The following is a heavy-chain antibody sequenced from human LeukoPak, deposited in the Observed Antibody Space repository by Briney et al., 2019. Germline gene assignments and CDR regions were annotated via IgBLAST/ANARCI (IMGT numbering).Heavy chain of an antibody. CDR3: ASAPYGDYRYYFDY. D-gene: IGHD4-17*01. Sequence: ASVKVSCKASGYTFTSYGISWVRQAPGQGLEWMGWIGAYNGNTNYAQKLQGRVTMTTDTSTSTAYMELSSLRSEDTAVYYCASAPYGDYRYYFDYWGQGTLVTVSS. J-gene: IGHJ4*02. CDR1: GYTFTSYG. CDR2: IGAYNGNT. V-gene: IGHV1-18*01.